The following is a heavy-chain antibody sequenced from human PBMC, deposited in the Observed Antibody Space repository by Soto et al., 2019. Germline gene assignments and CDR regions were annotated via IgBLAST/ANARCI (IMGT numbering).Heavy chain of an antibody. CDR3: ARGKSGCSGGSCYLGLLDY. D-gene: IGHD2-15*01. V-gene: IGHV1-69*13. J-gene: IGHJ4*02. CDR2: IIPIFGTA. CDR1: GGTFISYA. Sequence: GXSVKVSFKASGGTFISYAISWVRQAPGQGLEWMGGIIPIFGTANYAQKFQGRVTITADESTSTAYMELSSLRSEDTAVYYCARGKSGCSGGSCYLGLLDYWGQGTLVTVSS.